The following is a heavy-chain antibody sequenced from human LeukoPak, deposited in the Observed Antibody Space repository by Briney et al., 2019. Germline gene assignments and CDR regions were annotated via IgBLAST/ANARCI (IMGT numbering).Heavy chain of an antibody. D-gene: IGHD6-13*01. J-gene: IGHJ5*02. CDR3: ARGGLIRQLAKYNWFDP. CDR2: INAGNGNT. Sequence: ASVKVSCKASGYTFTSYAMHWARQAPGQRLEWMGWINAGNGNTKYSQKFQGRVTITRDTSASTAYMELSSLRSEDTAVYYCARGGLIRQLAKYNWFDPWGQGTLVTVSS. V-gene: IGHV1-3*01. CDR1: GYTFTSYA.